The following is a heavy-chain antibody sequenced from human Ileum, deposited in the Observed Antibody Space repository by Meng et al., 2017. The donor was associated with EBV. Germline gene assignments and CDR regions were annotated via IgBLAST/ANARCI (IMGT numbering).Heavy chain of an antibody. CDR2: IYYSGNT. Sequence: VQLHESCPDRVKPSQPLPLTCTVAGDSISSGCYFWSWIRQPPGKGLEWIRYIYYSGNTYYKPSLKSRVTMSVDTSKNQFSLKLSSVTAADTAVYYCARSLTTPYYFDDWGQGTLVTVSS. J-gene: IGHJ4*02. CDR3: ARSLTTPYYFDD. V-gene: IGHV4-30-4*01. D-gene: IGHD1-14*01. CDR1: GDSISSGCYF.